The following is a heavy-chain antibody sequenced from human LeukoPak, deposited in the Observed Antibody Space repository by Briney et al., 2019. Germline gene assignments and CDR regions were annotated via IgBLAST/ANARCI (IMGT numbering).Heavy chain of an antibody. Sequence: GGSLRLSCVAPGFTFSSAAMSWVRQAPGKGLEWVSSIFGTSQMTYYTDSVRGRFTISSDNSKNTLYLQMNSLRGEDTAVYYCAKYGVLARPHYLDPWGQGTLVTVSS. CDR1: GFTFSSAA. D-gene: IGHD3-3*01. V-gene: IGHV3-23*01. CDR3: AKYGVLARPHYLDP. CDR2: IFGTSQMT. J-gene: IGHJ5*02.